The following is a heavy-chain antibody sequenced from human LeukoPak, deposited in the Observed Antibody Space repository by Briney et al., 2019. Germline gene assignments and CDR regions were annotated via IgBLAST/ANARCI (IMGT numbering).Heavy chain of an antibody. CDR3: AKAFSAYENWPPNWFDP. CDR1: GFTFSGYG. D-gene: IGHD5-12*01. V-gene: IGHV3-33*06. Sequence: GGSLRLSCVASGFTFSGYGMHWVRQAPGKGLEWVAVIWYDGSKTYYADSVKGRLTISRDNSKNTLYLQMSSLRAEDTAVYYCAKAFSAYENWPPNWFDPWGQGTLVTVSS. CDR2: IWYDGSKT. J-gene: IGHJ5*02.